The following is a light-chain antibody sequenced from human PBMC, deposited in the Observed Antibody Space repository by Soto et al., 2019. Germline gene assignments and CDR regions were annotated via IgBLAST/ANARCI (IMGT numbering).Light chain of an antibody. J-gene: IGKJ1*01. CDR1: QSLSRSY. CDR3: QQYGSSPRT. CDR2: GAS. V-gene: IGKV3-20*01. Sequence: EIVLTQSPGTLSLSPGERATLSCSASQSLSRSYLAWFQQKPGQAPRLLIYGASSRATGIPDRFSGSGSGTDFSLTISRLEPEDFALYFCQQYGSSPRTFGQGTKVEIK.